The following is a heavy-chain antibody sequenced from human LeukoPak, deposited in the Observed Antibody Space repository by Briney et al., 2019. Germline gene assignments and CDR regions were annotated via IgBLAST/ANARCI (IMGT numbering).Heavy chain of an antibody. J-gene: IGHJ4*02. V-gene: IGHV1-2*02. CDR1: VYTFTGYY. Sequence: ASVKVSCKASVYTFTGYYMHWVRQAPGQGLEWMGWINPNSGGTNYAQKFQGRVTMTRDTSISTAYMELSRLRSDDTAVYYCARVAIVATNTFDYWGQGTLVTVSS. D-gene: IGHD5-12*01. CDR2: INPNSGGT. CDR3: ARVAIVATNTFDY.